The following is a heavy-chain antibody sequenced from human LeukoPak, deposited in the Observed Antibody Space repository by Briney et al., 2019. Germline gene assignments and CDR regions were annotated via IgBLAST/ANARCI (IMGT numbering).Heavy chain of an antibody. CDR3: ARSYYDSSGYSIAFDY. J-gene: IGHJ4*02. D-gene: IGHD3-22*01. CDR2: INPNSGGT. Sequence: ASVKVSCKASGYTFTGYYMHWVRQAPGQGLEWMGWINPNSGGTNYAQKFQGRVTMTRDTSISTAYMELSRLRSDGTAVYYCARSYYDSSGYSIAFDYWGQGTLVTVSS. CDR1: GYTFTGYY. V-gene: IGHV1-2*02.